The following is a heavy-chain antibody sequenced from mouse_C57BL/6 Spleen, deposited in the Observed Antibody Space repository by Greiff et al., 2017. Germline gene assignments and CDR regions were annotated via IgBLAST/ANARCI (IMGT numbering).Heavy chain of an antibody. CDR2: IDPSDSYT. D-gene: IGHD2-3*01. CDR1: GYTFTSYW. Sequence: QVQLQQPGAELVKPGASVKLSCKASGYTFTSYWMQWVKQRPGQGLEWIGEIDPSDSYTNYNQKFKGKATLTVDTSSSTAYMQLSSLTSEDSAVYYCARSDGYPVAYWGQGTLVTVSA. V-gene: IGHV1-50*01. CDR3: ARSDGYPVAY. J-gene: IGHJ3*01.